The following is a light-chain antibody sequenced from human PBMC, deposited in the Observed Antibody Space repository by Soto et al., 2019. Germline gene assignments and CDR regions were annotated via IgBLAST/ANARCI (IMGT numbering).Light chain of an antibody. CDR2: DVS. CDR3: SSSTTSSTLV. V-gene: IGLV2-14*03. Sequence: SALTQPASVSGSPGQSIAISCAGTSSDVGGYNYVSWYQQHPGKAPKLLIYDVSNRPSGVSNRFSGSKSGNTASLTISGLQAGDEADYYCSSSTTSSTLVFGTGTKVTVL. CDR1: SSDVGGYNY. J-gene: IGLJ1*01.